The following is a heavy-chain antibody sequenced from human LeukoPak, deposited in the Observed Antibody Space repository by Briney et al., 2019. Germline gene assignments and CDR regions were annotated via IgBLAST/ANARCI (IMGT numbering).Heavy chain of an antibody. D-gene: IGHD5-24*01. V-gene: IGHV3-73*01. CDR2: IRSKANSYAT. J-gene: IGHJ4*02. CDR1: GFTFSGSA. CDR3: TRSPLGERWLQSDY. Sequence: PGVSLRLSCAASGFTFSGSAMHWVRQASGKGLEWVGRIRSKANSYATAYAASVKGRFTISRDDSKNTAYLQMNSLKTEDTAVYYCTRSPLGERWLQSDYWGQGTLVTVSS.